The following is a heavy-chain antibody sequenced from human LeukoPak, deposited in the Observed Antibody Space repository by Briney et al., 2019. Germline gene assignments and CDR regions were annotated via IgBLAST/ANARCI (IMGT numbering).Heavy chain of an antibody. Sequence: SETLSLTCTVSGGSISSGSYYWTWLRQPAGKGLEWLGHIYTSGATSYNPSLQSRVTISVDTPKHEFSLKLTSLTAADTAVYYCARTGGGVGWFGTIDSWGQGTLVTVSS. V-gene: IGHV4-61*09. CDR3: ARTGGGVGWFGTIDS. CDR1: GGSISSGSYY. CDR2: IYTSGAT. D-gene: IGHD1-14*01. J-gene: IGHJ4*02.